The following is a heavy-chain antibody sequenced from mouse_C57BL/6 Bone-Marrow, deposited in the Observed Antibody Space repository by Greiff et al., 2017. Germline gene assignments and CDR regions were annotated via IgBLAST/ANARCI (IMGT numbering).Heavy chain of an antibody. J-gene: IGHJ3*01. V-gene: IGHV1-19*01. CDR1: GYTFTDYY. Sequence: EVKLVESGPVLVKPGASVKMSCKASGYTFTDYYMNWVKQSHGKSLEWIGVINPYNGGTSYNQKFKGKATLTVDKSSSTAYMELNSLTSEDSAVYYCARRSAYWGQGTLVTVSA. CDR3: ARRSAY. CDR2: INPYNGGT.